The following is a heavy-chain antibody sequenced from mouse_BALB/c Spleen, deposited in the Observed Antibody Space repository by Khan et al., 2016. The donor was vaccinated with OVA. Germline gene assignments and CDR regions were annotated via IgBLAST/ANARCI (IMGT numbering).Heavy chain of an antibody. CDR1: GYSITSGYY. V-gene: IGHV3-6*02. J-gene: IGHJ3*01. CDR2: ISYDGSN. CDR3: ASKSYGKGAY. D-gene: IGHD2-1*01. Sequence: EVQLQESGPGLVKPSQSLSLTCSVTGYSITSGYYWSWIRQFPGNRLEWMGYISYDGSNNYNPSLKNRISLTRDTSKKQFFLKLNSVTTEDTATYYCASKSYGKGAYWGQGTLVTVSA.